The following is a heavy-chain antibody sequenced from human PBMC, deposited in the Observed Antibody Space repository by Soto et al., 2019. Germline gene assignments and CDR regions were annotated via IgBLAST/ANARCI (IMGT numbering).Heavy chain of an antibody. CDR1: GYSFASYL. V-gene: IGHV5-51*01. Sequence: GESLKISFKGSGYSFASYLISWVRQMPVKGLEWMGIIYPGDSDTKYSPSFQGQVTISADKSISTAYLQWSSLKASDTAIYYCARPNLASNSIRSAYPARYFDYWGQGTLVTVSS. CDR3: ARPNLASNSIRSAYPARYFDY. D-gene: IGHD3-3*01. CDR2: IYPGDSDT. J-gene: IGHJ4*02.